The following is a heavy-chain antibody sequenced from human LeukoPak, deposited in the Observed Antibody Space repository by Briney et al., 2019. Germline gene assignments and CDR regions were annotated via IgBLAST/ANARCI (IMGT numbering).Heavy chain of an antibody. CDR3: VTGAEGWAY. Sequence: GGSLRLSCAASGFTFSSSDMHWVRQATGKCLEWVSGIGSGGATFYAGSVRGRFTISRDNAKNSLYLQMNSLRADDTAMYHCVTGAEGWAYWGQGALVSVSS. V-gene: IGHV3-13*01. D-gene: IGHD1-26*01. CDR1: GFTFSSSD. CDR2: IGSGGAT. J-gene: IGHJ4*02.